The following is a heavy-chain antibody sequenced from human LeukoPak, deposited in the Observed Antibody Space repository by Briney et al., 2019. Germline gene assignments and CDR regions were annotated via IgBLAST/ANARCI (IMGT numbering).Heavy chain of an antibody. Sequence: AASVKVSCKASGGTFSSYAISWVRQAPGQGLEWMGGIIPIFGTANYAQKFQGRVTITADESTSTAYMELSSLRSEDTAVYYCARDTLSAGTETDYWGQGTLVTVSS. CDR3: ARDTLSAGTETDY. D-gene: IGHD1-14*01. J-gene: IGHJ4*02. CDR2: IIPIFGTA. V-gene: IGHV1-69*13. CDR1: GGTFSSYA.